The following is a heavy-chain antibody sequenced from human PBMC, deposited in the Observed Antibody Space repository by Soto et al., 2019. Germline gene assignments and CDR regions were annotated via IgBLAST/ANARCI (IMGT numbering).Heavy chain of an antibody. D-gene: IGHD1-26*01. Sequence: ASVKVSCKASGYTFSSYAIHWVRQAPGQRLEWMGWINAGNGDTKYSQKFQGRVIITRDTSASTACMELSSLTSEDTAVYYCARDRVVGATLMRWFDPWGQGTLVTVSS. CDR3: ARDRVVGATLMRWFDP. CDR1: GYTFSSYA. CDR2: INAGNGDT. J-gene: IGHJ5*02. V-gene: IGHV1-3*01.